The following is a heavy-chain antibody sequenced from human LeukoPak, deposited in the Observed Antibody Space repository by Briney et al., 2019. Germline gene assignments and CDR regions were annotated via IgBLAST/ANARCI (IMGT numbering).Heavy chain of an antibody. D-gene: IGHD3-9*01. J-gene: IGHJ6*03. CDR1: GYSFTSYW. CDR2: IYLGDSDT. V-gene: IGHV5-51*01. Sequence: GESLKISCKGSGYSFTSYWIGWVRQMPGKGLEWMGIIYLGDSDTRYSPSFQGQVTISADKSISTAYLQWGSLKASDTAMYYCARSIRYFDWSYYMDVWGKGTTVTVSS. CDR3: ARSIRYFDWSYYMDV.